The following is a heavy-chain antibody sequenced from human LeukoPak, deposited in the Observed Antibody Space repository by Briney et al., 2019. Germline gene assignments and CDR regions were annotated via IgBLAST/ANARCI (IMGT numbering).Heavy chain of an antibody. CDR3: ARGRSGWYRPVDY. V-gene: IGHV4-34*01. CDR2: INHSGST. Sequence: PSETLSLTCAVYGGSFSGYYWSWIRQPPGKGLEWIGEINHSGSTNYNPSLKSRVTISVDTSKNQFSLKLSSVTAADTAVYYCARGRSGWYRPVDYWGQGTLVTVSS. CDR1: GGSFSGYY. J-gene: IGHJ4*02. D-gene: IGHD6-19*01.